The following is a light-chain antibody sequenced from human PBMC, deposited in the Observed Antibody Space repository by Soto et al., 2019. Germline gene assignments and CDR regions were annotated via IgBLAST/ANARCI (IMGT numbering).Light chain of an antibody. Sequence: DIQMTQSPSSLSASVGDRVTITCRASQSIDTSLNWYQQRPGKAPKLLIHSASTLQSGVPPGFRGSGAGTDFALTIISLQPEDFATYYCQQSYSVPYTFGQGTKLAIK. CDR1: QSIDTS. V-gene: IGKV1-39*01. J-gene: IGKJ2*01. CDR2: SAS. CDR3: QQSYSVPYT.